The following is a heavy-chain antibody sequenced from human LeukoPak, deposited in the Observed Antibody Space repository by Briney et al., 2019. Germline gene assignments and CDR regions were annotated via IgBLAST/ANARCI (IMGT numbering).Heavy chain of an antibody. CDR3: ARGLRVTRGHAFDI. CDR1: GYTFTSYD. CDR2: MNPNSGNT. J-gene: IGHJ3*02. D-gene: IGHD4-23*01. V-gene: IGHV1-8*01. Sequence: ASVKVSCKASGYTFTSYDINWVRQATGQGLEWMGWMNPNSGNTGYAQKFQGRVTMTRNTSISTAYMELSSLRSDDTAVYYCARGLRVTRGHAFDIWGQGTMVTVSS.